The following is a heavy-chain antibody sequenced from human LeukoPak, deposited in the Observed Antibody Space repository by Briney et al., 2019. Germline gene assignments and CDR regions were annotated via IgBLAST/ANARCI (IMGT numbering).Heavy chain of an antibody. J-gene: IGHJ4*02. V-gene: IGHV4-34*01. D-gene: IGHD2-2*01. CDR1: GGSFSGYY. CDR3: ARGEGVPAATYYFDY. CDR2: INQSGST. Sequence: SETLSLTCAVYGGSFSGYYWSWIRQPPGKGLEWIGEINQSGSTNYNPSLKSRVPISVDTSKNQFSLKLSSVTAADTAVYYCARGEGVPAATYYFDYWGQGTLVTVSS.